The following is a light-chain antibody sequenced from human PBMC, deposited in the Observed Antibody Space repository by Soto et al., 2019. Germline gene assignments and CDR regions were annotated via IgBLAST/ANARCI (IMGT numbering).Light chain of an antibody. CDR2: DVS. Sequence: SALTQPASVSGSPGQSITISCTGTSSDVGGYNYVSWYQPHPGKAPKLMIYDVSNRPSGVSNRFSGSKSGNTASLTISGLQPEDEADYYCSSYTTSNTRQIVFGTGTKVTVL. V-gene: IGLV2-14*03. CDR3: SSYTTSNTRQIV. CDR1: SSDVGGYNY. J-gene: IGLJ1*01.